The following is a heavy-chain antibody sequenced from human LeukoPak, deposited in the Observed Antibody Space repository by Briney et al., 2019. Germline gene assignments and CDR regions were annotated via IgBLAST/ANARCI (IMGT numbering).Heavy chain of an antibody. J-gene: IGHJ1*01. CDR3: TSWGDTTAEYFQR. CDR2: INPDGRDT. CDR1: RFIFSSYW. Sequence: GGSLRLSCATSRFIFSSYWMTWVRQAPGKGLEWVAHINPDGRDTYYVDSVKGRFTISRDNAQNSMYLQMNSLRVEDTAVYYCTSWGDTTAEYFQRWGQGTLVTVSS. D-gene: IGHD2-21*02. V-gene: IGHV3-7*01.